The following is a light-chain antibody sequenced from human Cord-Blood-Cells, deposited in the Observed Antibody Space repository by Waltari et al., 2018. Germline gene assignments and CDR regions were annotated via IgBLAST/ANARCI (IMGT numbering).Light chain of an antibody. V-gene: IGKV1-39*01. CDR3: QQSYSTPLT. CDR2: AAS. Sequence: DIQMTQSPSSLSASVGDRVTITCRASKSISSYLNWYQQKPGKAPKLLIYAASSLQSGVPSRFSGSGSGTDFTLTISSLQPEDVATYDCQQSYSTPLTFGGGTKVEIK. J-gene: IGKJ4*01. CDR1: KSISSY.